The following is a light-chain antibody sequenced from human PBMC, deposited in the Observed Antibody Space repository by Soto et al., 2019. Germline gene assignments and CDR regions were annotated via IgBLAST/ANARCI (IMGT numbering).Light chain of an antibody. CDR1: QSVGNF. Sequence: EIVLTQSPATLSLSPGEIATLSCRASQSVGNFLAWYQHKPGQAPRLLIYDASSRATGIPARFVGSGSGTDFTLAISNLEPEDFGVYYCQQRSNWPPLTFGGGTKVEIK. J-gene: IGKJ4*01. CDR3: QQRSNWPPLT. CDR2: DAS. V-gene: IGKV3-11*01.